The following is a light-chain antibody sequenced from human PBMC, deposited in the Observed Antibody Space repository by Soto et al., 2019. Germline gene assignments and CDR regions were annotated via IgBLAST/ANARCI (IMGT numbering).Light chain of an antibody. Sequence: QSVLTQPPSASGTPGQRVTTSCSGSSSNIGSFSVSWYQQLPGTAPKLLIYTNSQRPSGVPDRISGSKSGTSASLAISGLQSEDEADYYCAAWDDSLNGVLFGGGTKLTVL. V-gene: IGLV1-44*01. CDR3: AAWDDSLNGVL. CDR1: SSNIGSFS. J-gene: IGLJ3*02. CDR2: TNS.